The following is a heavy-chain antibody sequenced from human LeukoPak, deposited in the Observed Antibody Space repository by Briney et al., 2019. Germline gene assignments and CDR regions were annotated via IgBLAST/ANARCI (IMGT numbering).Heavy chain of an antibody. D-gene: IGHD6-13*01. CDR2: INLSGGST. V-gene: IGHV1-46*01. Sequence: ASVKVSCKASGYTFTSYHMHWVRQAPGQGLEWMGKINLSGGSTTYAQKFQGRVTMTRDTSTSTVYMELSSLRSEDTAVYYCAKHNEYSSSWYWRPCYFDYWGQGTQVTVSS. CDR1: GYTFTSYH. CDR3: AKHNEYSSSWYWRPCYFDY. J-gene: IGHJ4*02.